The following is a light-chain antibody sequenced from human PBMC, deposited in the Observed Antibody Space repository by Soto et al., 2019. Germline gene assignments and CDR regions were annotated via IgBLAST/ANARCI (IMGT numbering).Light chain of an antibody. CDR1: SSNIGAGYD. V-gene: IGLV1-40*01. J-gene: IGLJ2*01. CDR3: QSYDSRLSGYVV. CDR2: GNS. Sequence: QLVLTQPPSVSGAPGQRVTISCTGSSSNIGAGYDVHWYQQLPGTAPKLLIYGNSNRPSGVPDRFSGSKSGTSASLAITGLQAEDEADYYCQSYDSRLSGYVVFGGGTKLPVL.